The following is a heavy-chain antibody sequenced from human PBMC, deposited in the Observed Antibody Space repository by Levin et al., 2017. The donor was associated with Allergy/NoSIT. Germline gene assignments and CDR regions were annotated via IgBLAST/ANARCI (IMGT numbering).Heavy chain of an antibody. CDR2: IHYSGTT. CDR1: GGSISSGSSY. Sequence: LQTLSLTCTVSGGSISSGSSYWGWIRQPPEKGLEWIGSIHYSGTTYYNPSLKSRVTISVDTSKNQFSLKLSSVTAADTAVFYCARHTGSSSWYYDYWGQGTLVTVSS. CDR3: ARHTGSSSWYYDY. J-gene: IGHJ4*02. V-gene: IGHV4-39*01. D-gene: IGHD6-13*01.